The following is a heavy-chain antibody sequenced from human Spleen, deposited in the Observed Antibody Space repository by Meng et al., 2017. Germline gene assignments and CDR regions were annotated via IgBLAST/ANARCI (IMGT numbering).Heavy chain of an antibody. CDR3: ARGPTTMAHDFDY. J-gene: IGHJ4*02. CDR2: INHSGST. V-gene: IGHV4-34*01. Sequence: QLQQGGAGLLKPSETLSLTFVVPGGSFSDYYWSWIRQPPGKGLEWIGEINHSGSTNYNPSLESRATISVDTSQNNLSLKLSSVTAADSAVYYCARGPTTMAHDFDYWGQGTLVTVSS. CDR1: GGSFSDYY. D-gene: IGHD4-11*01.